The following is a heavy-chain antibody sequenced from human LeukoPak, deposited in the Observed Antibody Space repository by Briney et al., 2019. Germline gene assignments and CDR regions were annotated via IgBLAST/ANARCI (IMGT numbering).Heavy chain of an antibody. CDR3: ARVSWVDHAFDI. D-gene: IGHD2-15*01. V-gene: IGHV3-13*01. CDR2: IGTAGDT. Sequence: GGSLRLSCAASGFTFSSYDMHWVRQATGKGLEWVSAIGTAGDTYYPGSVKGRFTISRENAKNSLYLQMNSLRAGDTAVYYCARVSWVDHAFDIWGQGTMVTVSS. CDR1: GFTFSSYD. J-gene: IGHJ3*02.